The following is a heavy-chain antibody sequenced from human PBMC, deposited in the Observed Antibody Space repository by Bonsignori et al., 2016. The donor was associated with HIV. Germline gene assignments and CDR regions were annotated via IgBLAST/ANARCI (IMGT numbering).Heavy chain of an antibody. V-gene: IGHV3-30*03. Sequence: WIRQPPGKGLEWVAVISYDGSNKYYADSVKGRFTISRDNSKNTLYLQMNSLRAEDTAVYYCAYLYITGTTTPETDAFDIWGQGTMVTVSS. D-gene: IGHD1-7*01. CDR2: ISYDGSNK. CDR3: AYLYITGTTTPETDAFDI. J-gene: IGHJ3*02.